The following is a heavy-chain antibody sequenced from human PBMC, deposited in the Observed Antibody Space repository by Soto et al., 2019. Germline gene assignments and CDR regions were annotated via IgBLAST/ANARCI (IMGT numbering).Heavy chain of an antibody. Sequence: QVQLVESGGGVVQPGRSLRLSCAASGFTFSSYGMHWVRQAPGKGLEWVAVIWYDGSNKYYADSVKGRFTISRDNSNNTLYLQMNSLRAEDTAVYYCARDLIVGATENWFDPWGQGTLVTVSS. CDR1: GFTFSSYG. D-gene: IGHD1-26*01. J-gene: IGHJ5*02. CDR3: ARDLIVGATENWFDP. CDR2: IWYDGSNK. V-gene: IGHV3-33*01.